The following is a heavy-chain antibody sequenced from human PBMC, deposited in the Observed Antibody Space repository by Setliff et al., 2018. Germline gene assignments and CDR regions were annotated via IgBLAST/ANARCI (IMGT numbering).Heavy chain of an antibody. V-gene: IGHV3-30*02. CDR1: GFTFSSYG. D-gene: IGHD2-2*02. J-gene: IGHJ4*02. Sequence: GGSLRLSCAASGFTFSSYGFHWVRQAPGKGLEWVAIIWHDGTNKYYADSVKGRFDISRDSSKNTLYLQMNSLRAEDTAVYFCGTRDCRTTGCYNGYIESWGQGTLVTVSS. CDR3: GTRDCRTTGCYNGYIES. CDR2: IWHDGTNK.